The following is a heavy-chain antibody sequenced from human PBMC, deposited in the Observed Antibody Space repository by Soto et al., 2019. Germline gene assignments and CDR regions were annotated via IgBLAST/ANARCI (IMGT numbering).Heavy chain of an antibody. Sequence: QVQLVQSGAEVKKPGASVKVSCKASGYTFINYYMHWVRQAPGQGLEWMGIINPNGGGTTYAKKCQGRVTMTRDTSTNTVNMELSSLRSEDTAVYYCAREKWLVRRNDPFDIWGQGTMVTVSS. V-gene: IGHV1-46*01. CDR3: AREKWLVRRNDPFDI. CDR2: INPNGGGT. J-gene: IGHJ3*02. CDR1: GYTFINYY. D-gene: IGHD6-19*01.